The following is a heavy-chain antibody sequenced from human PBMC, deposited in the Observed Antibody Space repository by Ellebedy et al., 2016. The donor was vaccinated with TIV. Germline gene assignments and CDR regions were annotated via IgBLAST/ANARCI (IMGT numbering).Heavy chain of an antibody. CDR3: ARGGSIYGYNYFDH. Sequence: PGGSLRLSCAASGFTVSSNYMTWVRQAPGKGLEWVSLIHSGGSTYYADSVKGRFIISRDNSKNTVFLQMSSLRAEDTAVYYCARGGSIYGYNYFDHWGQGTLVTVSS. CDR1: GFTVSSNY. CDR2: IHSGGST. J-gene: IGHJ4*02. V-gene: IGHV3-53*01. D-gene: IGHD5-18*01.